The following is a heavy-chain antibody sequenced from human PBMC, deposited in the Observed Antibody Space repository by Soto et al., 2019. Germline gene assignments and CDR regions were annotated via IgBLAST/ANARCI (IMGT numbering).Heavy chain of an antibody. CDR3: ARDPLWGTAMVLWYFDL. CDR1: GFTFSSYA. CDR2: ISYDGSNK. D-gene: IGHD5-18*01. J-gene: IGHJ2*01. Sequence: PGGSLRLSCAASGFTFSSYAMHWVRQAPGKGLEWVVVISYDGSNKYYADSVKGRFTISRYNSNNTLYLQMNSLRAEDTSVYYCARDPLWGTAMVLWYFDLWGRGTLVTVSS. V-gene: IGHV3-30-3*01.